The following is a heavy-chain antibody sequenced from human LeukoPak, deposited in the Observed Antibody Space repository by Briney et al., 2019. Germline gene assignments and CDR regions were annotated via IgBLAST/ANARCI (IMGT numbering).Heavy chain of an antibody. CDR1: GFTFSSYS. D-gene: IGHD4-17*01. CDR2: ISSSSSYI. V-gene: IGHV3-21*01. CDR3: ARVYYGDQYYFDY. Sequence: TGGSLRLSCAASGFTFSSYSMNWVRQAPGKGLGWVSSISSSSSYIYYADSVKGRFTISRDNAKNSLYLQMNSLRAEDTAVYYCARVYYGDQYYFDYWGQGTLVTVSS. J-gene: IGHJ4*02.